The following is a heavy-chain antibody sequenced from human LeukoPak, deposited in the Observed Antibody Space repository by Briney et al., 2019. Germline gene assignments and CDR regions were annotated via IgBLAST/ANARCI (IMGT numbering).Heavy chain of an antibody. V-gene: IGHV3-30*19. CDR3: ARDRSYRGRGGAFDI. CDR2: ISYDGSNK. J-gene: IGHJ3*02. Sequence: QPGGSLRLSCAASAFTFSAYGMHWVRQAPGKGLEWVAVISYDGSNKYYADSVKGRFTISRDNSKNTLYLQMNSLRAEDTAVYYCARDRSYRGRGGAFDIWGQGTMVTVSS. D-gene: IGHD2-15*01. CDR1: AFTFSAYG.